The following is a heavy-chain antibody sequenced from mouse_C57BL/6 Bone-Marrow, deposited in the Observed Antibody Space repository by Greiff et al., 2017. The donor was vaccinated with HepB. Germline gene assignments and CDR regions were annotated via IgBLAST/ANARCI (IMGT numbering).Heavy chain of an antibody. D-gene: IGHD2-2*01. Sequence: EVQLVESGPGLVKPSQSLSLTCSVTGYSITSGYYWNWIRQFPGNKLEWMGYISYDGSNNYNPSLKNRISITRDTSKNQFFLKLNSVTTEDTATYYCARGYGYDGAWFAYWGQGTLVTVSA. CDR2: ISYDGSN. CDR1: GYSITSGYY. V-gene: IGHV3-6*01. J-gene: IGHJ3*01. CDR3: ARGYGYDGAWFAY.